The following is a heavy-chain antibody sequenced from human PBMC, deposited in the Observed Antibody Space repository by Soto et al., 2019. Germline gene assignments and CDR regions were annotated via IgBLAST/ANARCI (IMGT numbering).Heavy chain of an antibody. Sequence: ASVKVSCKASGYTFISYGISWVRQAPGQGLEWMGWISGYNGNTKYAQKLQGRVTMTTDTSTSTAYMELRSLRSDDTAVYDCARDLGAQIVYDWGQGTLVPVSS. CDR1: GYTFISYG. CDR2: ISGYNGNT. D-gene: IGHD1-26*01. V-gene: IGHV1-18*01. CDR3: ARDLGAQIVYD. J-gene: IGHJ4*02.